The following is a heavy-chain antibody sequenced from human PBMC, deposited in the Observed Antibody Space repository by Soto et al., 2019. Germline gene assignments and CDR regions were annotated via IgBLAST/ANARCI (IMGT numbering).Heavy chain of an antibody. CDR1: GYTFTGYY. CDR2: INPNSGGT. Sequence: GASVKVSCKASGYTFTGYYMHWVRQAPGQGLEWMGWINPNSGGTNYAQKFQCWVTMTRDTSIRTAYMELSRLRSTDTSVYYCARGLNYYYYGMDVWVQGTRVSVAS. CDR3: ARGLNYYYYGMDV. V-gene: IGHV1-2*04. J-gene: IGHJ6*02.